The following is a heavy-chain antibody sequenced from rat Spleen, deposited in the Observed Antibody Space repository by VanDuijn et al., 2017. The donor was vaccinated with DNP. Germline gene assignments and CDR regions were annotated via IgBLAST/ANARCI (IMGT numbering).Heavy chain of an antibody. V-gene: IGHV5-27*01. CDR3: TTDFERGY. CDR2: ISASGGST. CDR1: GSTFSHYG. Sequence: EVQLVESGGDLVQPGRSLKLSCEASGSTFSHYGMAWVRQAPKKGLEWVASISASGGSTSYRDSVKGRFTISRDNAKSILYLQMESLRSEDTATFYCTTDFERGYWGQGVMVTVSS. D-gene: IGHD1-11*01. J-gene: IGHJ2*01.